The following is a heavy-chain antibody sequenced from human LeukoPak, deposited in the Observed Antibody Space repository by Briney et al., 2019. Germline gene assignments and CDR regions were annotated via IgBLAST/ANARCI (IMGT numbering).Heavy chain of an antibody. CDR3: ARAFDTSWDYYYMGV. CDR2: IKQDGSEK. D-gene: IGHD2-2*01. CDR1: GFTFSSYW. Sequence: PGGSLRLSCAASGFTFSSYWMSWVRQAPGKGLEWVANIKQDGSEKYYVDSVKGRFTISRDNAKNSLYVQMNSLRAEDTAVYYCARAFDTSWDYYYMGVWGKGTTVTVSS. J-gene: IGHJ6*03. V-gene: IGHV3-7*01.